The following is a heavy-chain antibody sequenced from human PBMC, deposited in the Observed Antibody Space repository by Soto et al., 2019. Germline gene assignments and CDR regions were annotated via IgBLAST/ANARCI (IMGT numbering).Heavy chain of an antibody. Sequence: SVKVSCKASGGTFSSYAISWVRQAPGQGLEWMGGIIPIFGTANYAHKFQGRVTITAEESTSTAYMELSSLRSEDTAVYYCARVSGGSYYPYYYYYGMDVWGQGTTVTVSS. V-gene: IGHV1-69*13. CDR3: ARVSGGSYYPYYYYYGMDV. J-gene: IGHJ6*02. D-gene: IGHD1-26*01. CDR1: GGTFSSYA. CDR2: IIPIFGTA.